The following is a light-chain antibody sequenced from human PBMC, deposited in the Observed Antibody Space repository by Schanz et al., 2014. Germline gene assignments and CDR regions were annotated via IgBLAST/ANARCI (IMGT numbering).Light chain of an antibody. J-gene: IGLJ3*02. CDR1: SSDVGGYNY. V-gene: IGLV2-14*03. Sequence: QSVLTQPRSVSGSPGQSVTISCTGTSSDVGGYNYVSWYQQHPGKAPRLMIYDVSNRPSGVSNRFSGSKSGNTASLTISGLQADDEAHYYCSSYTSSSTVVFGGGTKLTVL. CDR2: DVS. CDR3: SSYTSSSTVV.